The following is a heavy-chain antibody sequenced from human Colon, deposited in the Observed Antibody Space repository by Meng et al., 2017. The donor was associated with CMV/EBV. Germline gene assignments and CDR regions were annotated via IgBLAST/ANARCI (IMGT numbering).Heavy chain of an antibody. CDR2: ISSDGYSL. D-gene: IGHD5/OR15-5a*01. CDR1: GFSFTNYW. V-gene: IGHV3-74*03. Sequence: SGFSFTNYWMHWVGQAPGKGLVWVERISSDGYSLTYADSVKGRFTISRDNAKSTVYLQMNSLRAEDTAVYYCVKDLRGSHSLYYFDSWGQGTLVTVSS. J-gene: IGHJ4*02. CDR3: VKDLRGSHSLYYFDS.